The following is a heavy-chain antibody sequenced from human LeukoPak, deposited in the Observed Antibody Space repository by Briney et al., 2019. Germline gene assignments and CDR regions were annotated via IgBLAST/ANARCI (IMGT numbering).Heavy chain of an antibody. CDR1: GFTFSSYS. V-gene: IGHV3-21*01. Sequence: PGGSLRLSCAASGFTFSSYSMNWVRQAPGKGLEWVSSISSSSSYIYYADSVKGRFTISRDNAKNSLYLQMNSLRAEDTAVYYCAKDRGDLPPYFDYWGQGTLVTVSS. D-gene: IGHD2-21*02. J-gene: IGHJ4*02. CDR3: AKDRGDLPPYFDY. CDR2: ISSSSSYI.